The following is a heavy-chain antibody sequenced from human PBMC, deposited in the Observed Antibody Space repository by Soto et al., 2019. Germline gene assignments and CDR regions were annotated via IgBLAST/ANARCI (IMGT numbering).Heavy chain of an antibody. CDR1: GGIFGSHG. D-gene: IGHD3-22*01. Sequence: QVQLIQSEAEVKKPGSSVRVSCTASGGIFGSHGFSWVRQAPGQRLEWVGGFIPIFRTLTYTEKFQARVRIAADEPKNTVYLDLSSLTSADTAVYYCANLSDMYVVVIPCDYWGQGTLVTVSS. V-gene: IGHV1-69*01. J-gene: IGHJ4*02. CDR3: ANLSDMYVVVIPCDY. CDR2: FIPIFRTL.